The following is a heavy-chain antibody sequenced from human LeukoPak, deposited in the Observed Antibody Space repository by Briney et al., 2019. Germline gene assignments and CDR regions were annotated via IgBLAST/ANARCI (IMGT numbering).Heavy chain of an antibody. CDR1: EFAFSTYN. CDR3: ARESSGWDNWFDP. D-gene: IGHD6-19*01. V-gene: IGHV3-48*02. CDR2: ISTGSSTT. Sequence: PGGSLRLSCAASEFAFSTYNMNWVRQAPGKGLEWVSYISTGSSTTYYADSVKGRFTISRDNVENSLYLQMNSLRDEDTAVYYCARESSGWDNWFDPWGQGTLVTVSS. J-gene: IGHJ5*02.